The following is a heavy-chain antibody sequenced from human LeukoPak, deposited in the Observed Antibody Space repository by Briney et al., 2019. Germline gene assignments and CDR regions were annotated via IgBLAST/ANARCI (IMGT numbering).Heavy chain of an antibody. V-gene: IGHV4-38-2*02. J-gene: IGHJ4*02. Sequence: SETLSLTCTVSGYSIRNGYNWGWIRLSPGKGLEWLGSIYQSGSTYDNPSLKSRVTISVDTSKNQFSLKLSSVTAADTAVYYCAREPIAVAGRFDYWGQGTLVTVSS. CDR2: IYQSGST. CDR1: GYSIRNGYN. D-gene: IGHD6-19*01. CDR3: AREPIAVAGRFDY.